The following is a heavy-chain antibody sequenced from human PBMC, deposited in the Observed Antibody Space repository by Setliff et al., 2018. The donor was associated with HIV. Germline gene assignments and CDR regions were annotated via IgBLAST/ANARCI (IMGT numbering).Heavy chain of an antibody. Sequence: PSETLSLTCAIYGGSFSNYYWSWIRHTPGRGLEWIAEINQNGRTNYNPALKSRVLVSLDTSKNQCSLHLVSVTAADTAVYFCAREKSITSAWYGGYYFDYWGQGTTVT. J-gene: IGHJ4*02. CDR2: INQNGRT. D-gene: IGHD3-3*01. CDR3: AREKSITSAWYGGYYFDY. V-gene: IGHV4-34*01. CDR1: GGSFSNYY.